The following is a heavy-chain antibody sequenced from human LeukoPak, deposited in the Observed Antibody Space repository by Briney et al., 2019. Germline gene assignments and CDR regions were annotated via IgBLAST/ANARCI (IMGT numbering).Heavy chain of an antibody. CDR2: ISSSSSYI. D-gene: IGHD3-22*01. V-gene: IGHV3-21*01. CDR1: GFTFSSYS. Sequence: PGGSLRLSCAASGFTFSSYSMNWVRQAPGKGLEWVSSISSSSSYIYYADSVKGRFTISRDNAKNSLYVQMNSLRAEDTAVHYCARDPAEYYYDSSGYPTRLLDYWGQGTLVTVSS. CDR3: ARDPAEYYYDSSGYPTRLLDY. J-gene: IGHJ4*02.